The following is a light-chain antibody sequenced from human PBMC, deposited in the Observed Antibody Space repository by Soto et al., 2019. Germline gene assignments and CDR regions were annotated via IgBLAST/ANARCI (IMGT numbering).Light chain of an antibody. CDR1: HDISNY. Sequence: DIQMTQSPSSLSASVGDRVTITCQASHDISNYLNWYQQKLGKAPKLLIYDASNLEPGVPSRFSGSGSGTKVIFTISSLQPEDIATYYCQQYDTLSFTFGPGTKVDL. CDR2: DAS. J-gene: IGKJ3*01. CDR3: QQYDTLSFT. V-gene: IGKV1-33*01.